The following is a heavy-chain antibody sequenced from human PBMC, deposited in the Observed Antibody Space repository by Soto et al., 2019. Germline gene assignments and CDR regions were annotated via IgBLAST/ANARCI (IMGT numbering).Heavy chain of an antibody. CDR2: IKQDGREK. CDR1: GLTFSNYW. CDR3: TKVVGLVGQD. Sequence: EVQLEESGGTLVQPGGSLRLSCAASGLTFSNYWMSWVRQAPGKGLEWVANIKQDGREKYYVDSVRGRCTISRNNAKNSRYLQMSSLRAEDTVVYYCTKVVGLVGQDWGQGTLVTVSS. J-gene: IGHJ4*02. V-gene: IGHV3-7*01. D-gene: IGHD3-9*01.